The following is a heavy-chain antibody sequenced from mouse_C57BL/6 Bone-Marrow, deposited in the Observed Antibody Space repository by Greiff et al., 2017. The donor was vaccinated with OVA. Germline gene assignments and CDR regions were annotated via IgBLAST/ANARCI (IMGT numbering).Heavy chain of an antibody. V-gene: IGHV1-50*01. Sequence: QVQLQQPGAELVKPGASVKLSCKASGYTFTSYWMQWVKQRPGQGLEWIGEIDPSDSYTNYNQKFKGKATLTVDTSSSTAYMQLSSLTSEDSAVSYCAREGIITTVVATEAMDYWGQGTSVTVSS. CDR1: GYTFTSYW. J-gene: IGHJ4*01. D-gene: IGHD1-1*01. CDR3: AREGIITTVVATEAMDY. CDR2: IDPSDSYT.